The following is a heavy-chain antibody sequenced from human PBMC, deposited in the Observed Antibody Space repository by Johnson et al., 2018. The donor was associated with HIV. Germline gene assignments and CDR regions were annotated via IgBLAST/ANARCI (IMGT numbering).Heavy chain of an antibody. V-gene: IGHV3-23*04. CDR2: ISGSTGRT. Sequence: VQLVESGGGVVRPGGSLRLSCAASGFTFDDYGMSWVRQTPGKGLEWVSLISGSTGRTNYADSVKGRFTISRDNSKNTLYLQMNSLRAEDTAVYYCAKRGSGWPSDAFDIWGQGTMVTVSP. CDR1: GFTFDDYG. CDR3: AKRGSGWPSDAFDI. J-gene: IGHJ3*02. D-gene: IGHD6-19*01.